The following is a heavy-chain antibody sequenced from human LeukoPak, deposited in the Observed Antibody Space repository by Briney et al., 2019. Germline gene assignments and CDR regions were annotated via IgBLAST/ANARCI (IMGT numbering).Heavy chain of an antibody. CDR3: GRVITFGGVMDY. V-gene: IGHV4-39*07. CDR2: IYYSGST. D-gene: IGHD3-16*01. CDR1: GGSISSYY. Sequence: SETLSLTCTVSGGSISSYYWGWIRQPPGKGLEWIGSIYYSGSTYYNPSLKSRVTISVDTSKNQFSLKLSSVTAADTAVYYCGRVITFGGVMDYWGQGTLVTVSS. J-gene: IGHJ4*02.